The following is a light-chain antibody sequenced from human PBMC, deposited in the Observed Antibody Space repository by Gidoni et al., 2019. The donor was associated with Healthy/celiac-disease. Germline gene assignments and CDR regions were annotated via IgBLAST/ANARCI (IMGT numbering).Light chain of an antibody. V-gene: IGKV1-5*01. J-gene: IGKJ2*01. Sequence: DIQNTQSPSTLSASVADRVTITCRASQSISSWLAWYQQKPGKAPKLLIYDASSLESGVPSRFSGSGSGTEFTLTISSLQPDDFATYYCQQYNSYSRTFGQGTKLEIK. CDR2: DAS. CDR1: QSISSW. CDR3: QQYNSYSRT.